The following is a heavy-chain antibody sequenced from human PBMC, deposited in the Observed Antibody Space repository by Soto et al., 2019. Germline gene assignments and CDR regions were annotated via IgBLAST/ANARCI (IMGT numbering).Heavy chain of an antibody. CDR2: ISSSGSTI. D-gene: IGHD4-17*01. Sequence: GGSLRLSCAASGFTFSSYEMNWVRQAPGKGLEWVSYISSSGSTIYYADSVKGRFTISRDNAKNSLYLQMNSQRAEDTAVYYCARVSYGGNFGYWGQGTLVTAPQ. CDR3: ARVSYGGNFGY. CDR1: GFTFSSYE. J-gene: IGHJ4*02. V-gene: IGHV3-48*03.